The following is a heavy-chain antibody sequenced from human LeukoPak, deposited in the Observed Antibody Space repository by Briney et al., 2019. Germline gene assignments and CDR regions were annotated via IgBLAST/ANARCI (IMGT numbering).Heavy chain of an antibody. CDR2: IWYDGSNK. CDR1: GFTFSSYG. J-gene: IGHJ5*02. V-gene: IGHV3-33*01. Sequence: GGSLRLSCAASGFTFSSYGMHWVRQAPGKGLEWVAVIWYDGSNKYYADSVKGRFTISRDNSKNTLYLQMNSLRAEDTAVYYCAREGYSSSWYGEVNWFDPWGQGTLVTVSS. CDR3: AREGYSSSWYGEVNWFDP. D-gene: IGHD6-13*01.